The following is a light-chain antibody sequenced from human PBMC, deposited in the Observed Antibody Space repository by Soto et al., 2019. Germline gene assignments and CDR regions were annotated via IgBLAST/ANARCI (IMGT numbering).Light chain of an antibody. CDR2: EVT. CDR1: SSDVGAYNL. J-gene: IGLJ1*01. CDR3: ASLTTTNFV. Sequence: SALPQPASVSGSPGQSITISCTGTSSDVGAYNLVSWYQHLPDKAPKLIISEVTNRPSGVSDRFSGSKSGNTASLTISGLQAEDEADYYCASLTTTNFVFGSGTKVTVL. V-gene: IGLV2-14*01.